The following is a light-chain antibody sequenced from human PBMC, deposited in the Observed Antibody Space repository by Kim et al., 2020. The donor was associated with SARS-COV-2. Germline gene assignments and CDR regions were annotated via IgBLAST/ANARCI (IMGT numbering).Light chain of an antibody. V-gene: IGLV2-23*02. J-gene: IGLJ3*02. Sequence: QSALTQPASVSGSPGQSLTISCTGTNSDIGSYNLVSWYQQHPGKAPKLMIHEVTKRPSGVSDRFSGSKSGNTASLTISGLQAEDEADYYCCSYAGSGLGVFGGGTKVTVL. CDR2: EVT. CDR3: CSYAGSGLGV. CDR1: NSDIGSYNL.